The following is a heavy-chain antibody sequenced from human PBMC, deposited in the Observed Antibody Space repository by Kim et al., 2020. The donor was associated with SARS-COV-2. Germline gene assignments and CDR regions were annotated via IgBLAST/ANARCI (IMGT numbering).Heavy chain of an antibody. CDR3: AREYFDWSFFDY. J-gene: IGHJ4*02. Sequence: YAQKLQGRVTMTTDTSTSTAYMELGSLRSDDTAVYYCAREYFDWSFFDYWGQGTLVTVSS. V-gene: IGHV1-18*01. D-gene: IGHD3-9*01.